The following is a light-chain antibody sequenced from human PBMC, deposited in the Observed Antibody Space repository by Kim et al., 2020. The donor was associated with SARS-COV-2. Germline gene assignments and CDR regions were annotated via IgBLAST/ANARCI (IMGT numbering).Light chain of an antibody. CDR2: LDSDGSY. CDR3: QTWATGTRV. J-gene: IGLJ3*02. Sequence: QPVLTQSPSASASLGASVTLTCTLSSGHSKYAIAWHQQQPEKGPRFLMKLDSDGSYTKGDGIPDRFSGSSSGAERSLIISSLQSEDEADYYCQTWATGTRVFGGGTQLTVL. V-gene: IGLV4-69*01. CDR1: SGHSKYA.